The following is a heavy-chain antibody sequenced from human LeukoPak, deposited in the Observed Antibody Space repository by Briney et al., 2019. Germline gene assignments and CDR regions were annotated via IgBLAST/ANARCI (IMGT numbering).Heavy chain of an antibody. CDR2: IRYDGSNK. D-gene: IGHD2-2*01. V-gene: IGHV3-30*02. CDR3: AILGVCSSTSCYDY. CDR1: GFTFSSYG. J-gene: IGHJ4*02. Sequence: PGGSLRLSCAASGFTFSSYGMHWVRQAPGKGLEWVAFIRYDGSNKFYADSVKGRFTISRDNSKNTLYLQVNSPRAEDTAVYYCAILGVCSSTSCYDYWGQGTLVTVSS.